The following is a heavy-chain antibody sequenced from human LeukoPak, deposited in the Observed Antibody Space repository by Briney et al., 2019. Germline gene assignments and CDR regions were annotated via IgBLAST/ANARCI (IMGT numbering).Heavy chain of an antibody. Sequence: SETLSLTCAVYGGSFSGYYWSWIRQPPGKGLEWIGEINHSGSTNYNPSLKSRVTISVDTSKNQFSLKLSSVTAADTPVYYCARGNSDYDFWSGYSGGYFDYWGQGTLVTVSS. CDR2: INHSGST. V-gene: IGHV4-34*01. CDR1: GGSFSGYY. J-gene: IGHJ4*02. D-gene: IGHD3-3*01. CDR3: ARGNSDYDFWSGYSGGYFDY.